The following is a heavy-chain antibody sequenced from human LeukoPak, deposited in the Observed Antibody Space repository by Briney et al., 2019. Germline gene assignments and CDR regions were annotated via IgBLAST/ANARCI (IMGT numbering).Heavy chain of an antibody. D-gene: IGHD2-8*01. J-gene: IGHJ4*02. V-gene: IGHV1-2*02. CDR3: ARDLGDGNGMGNYYFDY. CDR2: INPNGGGT. CDR1: GGTFSSYA. Sequence: ASVKVSCKASGGTFSSYAISWVRQAPGQGLEWMGWINPNGGGTNSAQKFQGRVTMTRDTSINTVYTELNSLRSDDTAVYYCARDLGDGNGMGNYYFDYWGQGTLVTVSS.